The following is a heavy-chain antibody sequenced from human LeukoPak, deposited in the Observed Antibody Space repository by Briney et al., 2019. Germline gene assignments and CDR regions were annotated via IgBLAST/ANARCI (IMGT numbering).Heavy chain of an antibody. CDR3: ARHFTRRYCSGGSCYNALFDY. CDR2: IYYSGST. CDR1: GGSISSYY. Sequence: ETLSLTCTVSGGSISSYYWSWIRQPPGKGLEWIGYIYYSGSTNYNPSLKSRVTISVDTSKNQFSLKLSSVTAADTAVYYCARHFTRRYCSGGSCYNALFDYWGQGTLVTVSS. D-gene: IGHD2-15*01. J-gene: IGHJ4*02. V-gene: IGHV4-59*08.